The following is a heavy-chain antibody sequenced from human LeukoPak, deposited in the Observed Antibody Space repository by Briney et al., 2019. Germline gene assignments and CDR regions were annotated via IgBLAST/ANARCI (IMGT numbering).Heavy chain of an antibody. J-gene: IGHJ4*02. V-gene: IGHV3-7*01. Sequence: GGSLRLSCAASGFTLSGYWMSWVRQAPGKGLEWVANIKQDGSEKYYVDSVKGRFTISRDNAKNSLYLQMNSLRAEDTAVYYCARVVGRTGFCYDSRGYYFDYWGQGTLVTVSS. CDR2: IKQDGSEK. CDR1: GFTLSGYW. D-gene: IGHD3-22*01. CDR3: ARVVGRTGFCYDSRGYYFDY.